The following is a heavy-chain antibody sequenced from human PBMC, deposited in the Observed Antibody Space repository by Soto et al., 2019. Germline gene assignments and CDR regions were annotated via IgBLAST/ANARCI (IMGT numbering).Heavy chain of an antibody. D-gene: IGHD6-6*01. Sequence: SGPTLVNPTQTLTLTCSFSGFSLSTSGVGVGWIRQSPGKALEWLALIYWSGDEHYRPSLKSRLSIIKDTSKNHVVLIMTDMDPVDTVTYYCARGLATLPVFAFDIWGQGTMVTVSS. CDR2: IYWSGDE. J-gene: IGHJ3*02. CDR1: GFSLSTSGVG. CDR3: ARGLATLPVFAFDI. V-gene: IGHV2-5*01.